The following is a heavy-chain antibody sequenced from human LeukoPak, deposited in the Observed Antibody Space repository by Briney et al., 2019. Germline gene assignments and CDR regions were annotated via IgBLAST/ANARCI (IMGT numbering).Heavy chain of an antibody. D-gene: IGHD3-10*01. J-gene: IGHJ4*02. CDR1: GYTFTSYD. CDR3: ARVGSGSYLFDY. CDR2: MNPNSGNT. Sequence: ASVKVSCKASGYTFTSYDINWVRQATGQGLEWMGWMNPNSGNTGYAQKFQGRVTMTRNTSISTAYMELSSLRSEDTAVYYCARVGSGSYLFDYWGQGTLVTVSS. V-gene: IGHV1-8*01.